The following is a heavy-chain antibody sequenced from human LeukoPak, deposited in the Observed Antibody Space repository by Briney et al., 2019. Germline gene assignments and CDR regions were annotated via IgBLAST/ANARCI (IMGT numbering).Heavy chain of an antibody. CDR3: AKPDGQWLVNGGMDV. CDR2: ISYDGSNK. D-gene: IGHD6-19*01. V-gene: IGHV3-30*18. Sequence: PGGSLRLSCAASGFTFSSYGMHWVRQAPGKGLEWVAVISYDGSNKYYADSVKGRFTISRDNSKNTLYLQMNSLRAEDTAVYYCAKPDGQWLVNGGMDVWGQGTTVTVSS. CDR1: GFTFSSYG. J-gene: IGHJ6*02.